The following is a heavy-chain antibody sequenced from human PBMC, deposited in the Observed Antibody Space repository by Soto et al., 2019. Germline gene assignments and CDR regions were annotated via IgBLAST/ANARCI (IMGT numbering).Heavy chain of an antibody. CDR2: INSNGGTT. V-gene: IGHV3-74*01. CDR3: ASGYSSGPDY. D-gene: IGHD6-19*01. J-gene: IGHJ4*02. Sequence: PGGSLRLSYAASGFTFRNYGMNWVRQAPGKGLDWVSRINSNGGTTTYADSVKGRFTIIRHNANNTLYLQLNSLRAEDTALYYCASGYSSGPDYWGQGTLVTVSS. CDR1: GFTFRNYG.